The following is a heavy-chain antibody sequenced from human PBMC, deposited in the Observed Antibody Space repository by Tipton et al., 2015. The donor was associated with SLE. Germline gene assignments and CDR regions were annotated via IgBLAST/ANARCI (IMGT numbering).Heavy chain of an antibody. D-gene: IGHD6-6*01. CDR1: GGSFSGYY. CDR2: IYTSGST. Sequence: TLSLTCAVYGGSFSGYYWSWIRQPPGKGLEWIGYIYTSGSTNYNPSLKSRVTISVDTSKNQFSLKLSSVTAADTAVYYCARTRIRSSGGDYWGQGTLVTVSS. J-gene: IGHJ4*02. CDR3: ARTRIRSSGGDY. V-gene: IGHV4-34*01.